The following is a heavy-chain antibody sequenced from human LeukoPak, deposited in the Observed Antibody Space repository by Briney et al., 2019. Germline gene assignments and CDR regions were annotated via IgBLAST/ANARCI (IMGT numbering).Heavy chain of an antibody. CDR3: AREGENGDYADY. Sequence: GGSLRLSCAASGFTFSDYYMSWIRQAPGKGLEWVSYISSSGSTIYYADSVKGRCTNCRDNAKNSLYLQMNSLRAEDTAVYYCAREGENGDYADYWGQGTLVTVSS. D-gene: IGHD4-17*01. CDR1: GFTFSDYY. V-gene: IGHV3-11*04. CDR2: ISSSGSTI. J-gene: IGHJ4*02.